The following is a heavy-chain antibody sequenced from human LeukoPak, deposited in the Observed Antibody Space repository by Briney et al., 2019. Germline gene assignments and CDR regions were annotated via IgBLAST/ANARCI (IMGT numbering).Heavy chain of an antibody. CDR3: ARDYGSGSYSY. D-gene: IGHD3-10*01. V-gene: IGHV1-69*04. CDR1: AGTFSSYA. CDR2: IIPILGIA. J-gene: IGHJ4*02. Sequence: SVKVSCKASAGTFSSYAISWVRQAPGQGLEWMGRIIPILGIANYAQKFQGRVTITADKSTSTAYMELSSLRSEDTAVYYCARDYGSGSYSYWGQGTLVTVSS.